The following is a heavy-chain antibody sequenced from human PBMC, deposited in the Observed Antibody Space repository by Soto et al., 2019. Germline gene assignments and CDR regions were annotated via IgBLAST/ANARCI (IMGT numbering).Heavy chain of an antibody. Sequence: QVQLVQSGAEVKKPGSSVKVSCKASGGTFSSYAISWVRQAPGQGLEWMGGIIPIFGTANYAQKFQCRVMVTADEATSTAYMELSSLVSEDTAVYYCASTRAYYDILTGPTLDYWGQGTLVTVSS. CDR1: GGTFSSYA. CDR3: ASTRAYYDILTGPTLDY. D-gene: IGHD3-9*01. CDR2: IIPIFGTA. V-gene: IGHV1-69*12. J-gene: IGHJ4*02.